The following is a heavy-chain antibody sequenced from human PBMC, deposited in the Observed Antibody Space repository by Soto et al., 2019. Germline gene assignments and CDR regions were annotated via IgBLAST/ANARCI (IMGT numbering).Heavy chain of an antibody. CDR2: ISAYNGNT. Sequence: QVQLVQSGAEVKKPGASVKVSCKASGYTFTSYGISWVRQAPGQGLEWMGWISAYNGNTNYAQKLQGRVTMTTDTSTSKAYLELRRLRSDDTAVYYCARGGGRLYVEQWLVLADYWGQGTLVTVSS. D-gene: IGHD6-19*01. CDR1: GYTFTSYG. V-gene: IGHV1-18*01. CDR3: ARGGGRLYVEQWLVLADY. J-gene: IGHJ4*02.